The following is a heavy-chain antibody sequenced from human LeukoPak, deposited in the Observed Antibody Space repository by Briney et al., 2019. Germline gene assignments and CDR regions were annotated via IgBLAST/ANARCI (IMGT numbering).Heavy chain of an antibody. CDR1: GFTFSSYS. CDR2: ISSSSSTI. D-gene: IGHD4-17*01. V-gene: IGHV3-48*02. CDR3: ARDRGYGDLSYYFDY. J-gene: IGHJ4*02. Sequence: GGSLRLSCAASGFTFSSYSMNWVRQAPGKGLEWVSYISSSSSTIYYADSVKGRFTISRDNAKNSLYLQMNSLRDVDTAVYYCARDRGYGDLSYYFDYWGQGTLVTVSS.